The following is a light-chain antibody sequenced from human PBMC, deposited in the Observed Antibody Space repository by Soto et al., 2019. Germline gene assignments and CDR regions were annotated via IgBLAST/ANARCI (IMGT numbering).Light chain of an antibody. J-gene: IGKJ1*01. CDR1: QSVGTN. V-gene: IGKV3-15*01. CDR2: GAS. Sequence: EIVMTQSPATLSVSPGERATLSCRASQSVGTNLAWYQQNPGQAPRLLIYGASTRASGVQARFSGSGSGTEYTLTISRLQSVDFAVYYCQQYTDLTPWTFGQGTRVDFK. CDR3: QQYTDLTPWT.